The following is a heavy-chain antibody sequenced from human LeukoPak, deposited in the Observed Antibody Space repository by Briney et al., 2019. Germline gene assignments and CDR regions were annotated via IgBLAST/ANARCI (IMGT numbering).Heavy chain of an antibody. CDR2: FDPEDGET. D-gene: IGHD3-16*02. CDR3: ATGYDYVWGSYRYTGFDY. J-gene: IGHJ4*02. V-gene: IGHV1-24*01. CDR1: GYTLTELS. Sequence: ASVKVSCKVSGYTLTELSMHWVRQAPGKGLEWMGGFDPEDGETIYAQKFQGRVTMTEDTSTDTAYMELSSLRSEDTAVCYCATGYDYVWGSYRYTGFDYWGQGTLVTVSS.